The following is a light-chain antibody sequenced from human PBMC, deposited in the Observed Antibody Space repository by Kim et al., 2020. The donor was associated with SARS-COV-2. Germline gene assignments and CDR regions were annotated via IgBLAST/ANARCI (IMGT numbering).Light chain of an antibody. V-gene: IGKV2-28*01. CDR3: MRIWHAPIT. J-gene: IGKJ5*01. CDR1: QSLLHSNGYNY. CDR2: LGS. Sequence: DIVMTQYPLSLPVTPGEPASISCRSSQSLLHSNGYNYVHWYLQKPGQSPQLLIYLGSNRASGVPDRFSGRGSGTDFTVKISSVEAEDVGVYSCMRIWHAPITFGQGTRLQSK.